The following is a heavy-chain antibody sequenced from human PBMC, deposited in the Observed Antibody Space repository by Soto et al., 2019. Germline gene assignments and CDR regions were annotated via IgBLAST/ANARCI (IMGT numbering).Heavy chain of an antibody. D-gene: IGHD3-10*01. J-gene: IGHJ4*02. CDR3: ARRGSFGSGSSYNYMFDY. CDR1: GVSITTSPYY. CDR2: ISHSGST. V-gene: IGHV4-39*01. Sequence: PSDTLSLTCTVSGVSITTSPYYWVLIRQPPGKGLEWIASISHSGSTHYNPSLKTRVTISVDTSRNQFSLKLNSVTAADTAVYYCARRGSFGSGSSYNYMFDYWGQGTLVTVSS.